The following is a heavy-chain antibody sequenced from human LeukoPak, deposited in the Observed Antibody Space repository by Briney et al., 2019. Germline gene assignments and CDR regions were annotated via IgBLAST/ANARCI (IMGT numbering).Heavy chain of an antibody. J-gene: IGHJ5*01. CDR2: ISITSNTI. CDR3: ARGALDAYDS. V-gene: IGHV3-48*03. Sequence: GGSLRLSCAASGFSFRDYEMNWVRQAPGKGLEWVSYISITSNTIHYADSVKGRFTISRDNTKNSLHLQMTRLRADDTAVYYCARGALDAYDSWGQGTPVTVSS. D-gene: IGHD5-24*01. CDR1: GFSFRDYE.